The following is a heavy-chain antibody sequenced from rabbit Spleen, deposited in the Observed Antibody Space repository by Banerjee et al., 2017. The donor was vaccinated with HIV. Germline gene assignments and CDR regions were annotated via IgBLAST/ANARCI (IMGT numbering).Heavy chain of an antibody. Sequence: QSLEESGGDLVKPGASLTLTCTASGFSFSSRYNLCWVRQAPGKGLEWIGYINTGSGNTWYASWAKGRFTISKTSSTTVTLQMASLTAADTATYFCARDNTGSTLYWNLWGPGTLVTVS. D-gene: IGHD1-1*01. CDR2: INTGSGNT. J-gene: IGHJ4*01. CDR1: GFSFSSRYN. CDR3: ARDNTGSTLYWNL. V-gene: IGHV1S40*01.